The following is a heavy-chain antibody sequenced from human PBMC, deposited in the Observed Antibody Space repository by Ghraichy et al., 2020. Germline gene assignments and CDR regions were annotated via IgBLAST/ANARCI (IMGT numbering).Heavy chain of an antibody. V-gene: IGHV1-69*02. D-gene: IGHD4-17*01. CDR3: ARGEYGDYEVRPDYFDY. J-gene: IGHJ4*02. CDR1: GGTFSSYT. CDR2: IIPILGIA. Sequence: SVKVSCKASGGTFSSYTISWVRQAPGQGLEWMGRIIPILGIANYAQKFQGRVTITADKSTSTAYMELSSLRSEDTAVYYCARGEYGDYEVRPDYFDYWGQGTLVTVSS.